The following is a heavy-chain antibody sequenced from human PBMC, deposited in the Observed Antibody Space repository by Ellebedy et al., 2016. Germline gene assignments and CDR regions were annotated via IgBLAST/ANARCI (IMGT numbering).Heavy chain of an antibody. CDR3: ARAATYAFDL. V-gene: IGHV3-7*04. CDR1: GFTFSSYA. D-gene: IGHD5-24*01. CDR2: IKQDGREK. J-gene: IGHJ3*01. Sequence: GESLKISXEASGFTFSSYAMHWVRQAPGKGLEWVANIKQDGREKYYVDSVKGRFTISRDNAKNSLYLQMNSLRAEDTAVYYCARAATYAFDLWGQGTMVTVSS.